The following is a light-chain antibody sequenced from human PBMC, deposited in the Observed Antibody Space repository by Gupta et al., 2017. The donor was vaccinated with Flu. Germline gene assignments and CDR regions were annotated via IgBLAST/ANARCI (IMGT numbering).Light chain of an antibody. CDR1: TSDVGGYNS. CDR2: DGR. J-gene: IGLJ2*01. V-gene: IGLV2-14*01. Sequence: QSALTQPASVSGSPGQSITISCTGTTSDVGGYNSVSWYQQRPGTAPTLRIEDGRNRPSGISNRFSCSKSGNTDSLTISGLQAEDEAEDDCSSYTNGSTLGSAFGGGTKMTVL. CDR3: SSYTNGSTLGSA.